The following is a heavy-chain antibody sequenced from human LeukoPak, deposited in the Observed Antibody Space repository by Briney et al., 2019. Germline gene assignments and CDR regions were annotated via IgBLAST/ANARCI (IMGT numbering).Heavy chain of an antibody. CDR1: GFTFSSYA. V-gene: IGHV3-30*18. Sequence: GGSLRLSCTASGFTFSSYAMHWVRQAPGEGLQWVAVISFDGNTKFYRDSVKGRFTISRDNSKNTLYLQMNSLRAEDTALYYCAKDLVENYYGSGVTLDYWGQGTLVTVSS. J-gene: IGHJ4*02. D-gene: IGHD3-10*01. CDR3: AKDLVENYYGSGVTLDY. CDR2: ISFDGNTK.